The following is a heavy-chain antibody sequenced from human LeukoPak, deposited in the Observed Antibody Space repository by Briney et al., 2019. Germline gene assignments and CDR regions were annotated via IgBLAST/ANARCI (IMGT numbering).Heavy chain of an antibody. CDR2: IYYSGST. CDR1: GGSISSSSYY. D-gene: IGHD3-10*01. Sequence: PSETLSLTCTVSGGSISSSSYYWGWIRQPPGKGLEWIGSIYYSGSTYYNPSLKSRVTISVDTSKNQFSLKLSSVTAADTAVYYCARVRRITMVRGWPPVYWGQGTLVTVSS. CDR3: ARVRRITMVRGWPPVY. V-gene: IGHV4-39*07. J-gene: IGHJ4*02.